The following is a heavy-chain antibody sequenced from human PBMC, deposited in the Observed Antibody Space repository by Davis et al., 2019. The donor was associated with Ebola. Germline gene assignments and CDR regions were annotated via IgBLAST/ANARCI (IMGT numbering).Heavy chain of an antibody. CDR2: IFPDDSDA. V-gene: IGHV5-51*01. J-gene: IGHJ4*02. CDR3: ARQGTTSWDS. D-gene: IGHD2-2*01. CDR1: GNSFNTHW. Sequence: GGSLRLSCKDSGNSFNTHWIGWVRQMPGKGLEWMGFIFPDDSDATYSPSFQGQVTFSVDKSIRTAYLHWNSLKASDTATYYCARQGTTSWDSWGQGTLVTVSS.